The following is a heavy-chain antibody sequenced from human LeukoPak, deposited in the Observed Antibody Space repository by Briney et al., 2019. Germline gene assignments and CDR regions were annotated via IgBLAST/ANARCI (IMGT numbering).Heavy chain of an antibody. D-gene: IGHD1-26*01. CDR2: IYYSGST. J-gene: IGHJ5*02. Sequence: PSQTLSLTCTVSGGSISSGGYYRSWIRQHPGKGLEWIVYIYYSGSTYYNPSRKSRITISVDTSKNQFSLKLSSVTAADTAVYYCARGQRELTSRFDPWGQGTLVTVSS. CDR3: ARGQRELTSRFDP. CDR1: GGSISSGGYY. V-gene: IGHV4-31*03.